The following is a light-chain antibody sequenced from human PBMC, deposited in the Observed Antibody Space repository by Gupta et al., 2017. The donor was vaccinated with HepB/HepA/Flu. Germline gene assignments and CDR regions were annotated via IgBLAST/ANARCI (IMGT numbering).Light chain of an antibody. CDR2: SNN. CDR1: SPNIVSNT. J-gene: IGLJ2*01. Sequence: QSVLTQPPSASGTPGQRVTISCSGSSPNIVSNTVNWYQQLPATAPQLLLYSNNQRPSGVPHRCSASTSGTSASLVISRRQYEEEAEYYYAASDDSLHGRVVFGGGTKLTVL. V-gene: IGLV1-44*01. CDR3: AASDDSLHGRVV.